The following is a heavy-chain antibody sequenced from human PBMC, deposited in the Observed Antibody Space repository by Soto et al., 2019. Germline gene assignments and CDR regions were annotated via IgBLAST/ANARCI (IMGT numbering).Heavy chain of an antibody. V-gene: IGHV3-11*01. CDR1: GFTFSDYY. CDR2: ISSSGSTI. D-gene: IGHD3-16*02. Sequence: PGGSLRLSCAASGFTFSDYYMSWNRQAPGKGLEWVSYISSSGSTIYYADSVKGRFTISRDNAKNSLYLQMNSLRAEDTAVYYCAREPYDYIWGSYRYTPPHDAFDIWGQGTMVTVSS. CDR3: AREPYDYIWGSYRYTPPHDAFDI. J-gene: IGHJ3*02.